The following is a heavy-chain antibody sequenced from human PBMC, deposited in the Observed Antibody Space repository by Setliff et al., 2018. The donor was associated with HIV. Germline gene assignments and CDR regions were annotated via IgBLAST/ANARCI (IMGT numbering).Heavy chain of an antibody. Sequence: KPSETLSLTCTVSGGSISSYYWSWIRQPPGKGLEWIGYIYYSGSTNYNPSLKSRVTISVDTSKNQFSLKLRSVTAADTAVYYSARDSSAAGIAFDIWGQGTMVTVSS. V-gene: IGHV4-59*12. CDR1: GGSISSYY. D-gene: IGHD6-13*01. J-gene: IGHJ3*02. CDR2: IYYSGST. CDR3: ARDSSAAGIAFDI.